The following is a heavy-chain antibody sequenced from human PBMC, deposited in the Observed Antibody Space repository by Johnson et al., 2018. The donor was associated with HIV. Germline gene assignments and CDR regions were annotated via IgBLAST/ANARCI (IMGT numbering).Heavy chain of an antibody. CDR2: IKQDGSEN. Sequence: VQLVESGGGLVQPGGSLRLSCAASGFTFSSYWMSWVRQAPGKGLAWVANIKQDGSENYYVDSVKGGFTISRDNSKNTLYLQMNSLRAEDTAVYYCARDPYGSGPYVAFDIWGQGTMVTVSS. CDR1: GFTFSSYW. CDR3: ARDPYGSGPYVAFDI. D-gene: IGHD3-10*01. V-gene: IGHV3-7*01. J-gene: IGHJ3*02.